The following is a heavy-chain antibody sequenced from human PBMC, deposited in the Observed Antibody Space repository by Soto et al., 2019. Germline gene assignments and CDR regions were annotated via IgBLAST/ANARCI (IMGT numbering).Heavy chain of an antibody. V-gene: IGHV3-15*07. CDR3: ATPTPYSSSWYSGLDC. CDR1: GFTFTNAW. CDR2: IKSNADGGTT. D-gene: IGHD6-13*01. Sequence: PGGSLRLSCAISGFTFTNAWMNWVRQAPGKGLEWVGRIKSNADGGTTDYAAPVKGRFTISRDDSKSTLYLQMNSLKTDDTAVYLCATPTPYSSSWYSGLDCWGQGTLVALSS. J-gene: IGHJ4*02.